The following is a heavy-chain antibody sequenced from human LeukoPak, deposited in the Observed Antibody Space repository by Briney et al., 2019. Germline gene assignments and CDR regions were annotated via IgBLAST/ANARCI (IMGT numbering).Heavy chain of an antibody. CDR1: GFTFSSYS. J-gene: IGHJ4*02. CDR3: ETMVRGVMGSDY. V-gene: IGHV3-21*01. D-gene: IGHD3-10*01. CDR2: IRSSSSYI. Sequence: KTGGALRLSCAASGFTFSSYSMTWARQAPGKGLEGVSSIRSSSSYIYYADSVKGRFTISRDNAKTSLYLQMNSLRAADMAVYYCETMVRGVMGSDYWGQGTLVTVSS.